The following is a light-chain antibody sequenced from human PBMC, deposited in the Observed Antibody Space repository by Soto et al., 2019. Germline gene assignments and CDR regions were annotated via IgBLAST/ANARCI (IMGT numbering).Light chain of an antibody. V-gene: IGLV2-8*01. CDR3: AAWDDSLVV. Sequence: QSALTQPPSASGSPGQSVTISCTETSSDVGGFNYVSWHQQHPGKAPKLILYEVNKRPSGVPDRFSGSKSGNTASLTVSGLQAEDEADYYCAAWDDSLVVFGGGTKLTVL. CDR1: SSDVGGFNY. CDR2: EVN. J-gene: IGLJ2*01.